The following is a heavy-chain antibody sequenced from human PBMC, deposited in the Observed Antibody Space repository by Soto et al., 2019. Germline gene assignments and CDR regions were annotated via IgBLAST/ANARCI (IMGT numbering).Heavy chain of an antibody. D-gene: IGHD6-13*01. Sequence: ASVQDTFKATGYTYTSYGISWLRQPPSQELEWMGWISAYNGNTNYAQKLQGRVTMTTDTSTSTAYMELRSLRSDDTAVYYCARIRKQQLVNIGRDWFDPWGQGTLVTVSS. CDR3: ARIRKQQLVNIGRDWFDP. CDR1: GYTYTSYG. J-gene: IGHJ5*02. V-gene: IGHV1-18*01. CDR2: ISAYNGNT.